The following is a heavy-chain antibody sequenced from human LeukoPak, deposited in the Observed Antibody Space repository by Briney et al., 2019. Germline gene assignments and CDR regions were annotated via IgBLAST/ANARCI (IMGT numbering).Heavy chain of an antibody. V-gene: IGHV4-30-4*01. Sequence: TASETLSFTCTVSGGSISSGDYYWSWIRQPPGKGLEWIGYIYYSGSTYYNPSLKSRVTISVDTSKNQFSLKLSSVTAADTAVYYCARGGRVELGEGDDAFDIWGQGTMVTVSS. J-gene: IGHJ3*02. CDR1: GGSISSGDYY. CDR2: IYYSGST. D-gene: IGHD3-16*01. CDR3: ARGGRVELGEGDDAFDI.